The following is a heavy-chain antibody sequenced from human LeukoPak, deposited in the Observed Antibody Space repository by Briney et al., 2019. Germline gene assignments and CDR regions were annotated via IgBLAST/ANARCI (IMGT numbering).Heavy chain of an antibody. V-gene: IGHV3-48*03. Sequence: PGGSLRLSCAASGFTFSDYEMTWVRQAPGKGLEWISYISSSGSITSHADSVKGRFTISRDNAKNSLYLQMNSLRAEDTAVYYCARPMVRGAYMDVWGKGTTVTISS. CDR1: GFTFSDYE. CDR3: ARPMVRGAYMDV. D-gene: IGHD3-10*01. J-gene: IGHJ6*03. CDR2: ISSSGSIT.